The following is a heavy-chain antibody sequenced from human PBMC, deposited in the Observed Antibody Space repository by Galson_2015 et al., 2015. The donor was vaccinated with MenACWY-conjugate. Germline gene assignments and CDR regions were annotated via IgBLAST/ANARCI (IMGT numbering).Heavy chain of an antibody. CDR3: AREGYGSGTGGAFDI. D-gene: IGHD3-10*01. V-gene: IGHV3-11*05. J-gene: IGHJ3*02. CDR1: GFTFSDYY. Sequence: SLRLSCAASGFTFSDYYMSWIRQAPGKGLEWVSYISSSSSYTNYADSVKGRFTISRDSAKNSLYLQMNSLRADDTAVYYCAREGYGSGTGGAFDIWGQGTMVTVSS. CDR2: ISSSSSYT.